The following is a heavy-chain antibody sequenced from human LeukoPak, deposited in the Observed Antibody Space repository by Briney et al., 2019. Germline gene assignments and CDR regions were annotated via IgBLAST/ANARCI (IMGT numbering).Heavy chain of an antibody. Sequence: GGSLRLSCAASGFTFSSYGMHWVRQAPGKGLEWVAFIRYDGSNKYYADSVKGRFTISRDNSKNTLYLQMNSLRAEDTAVYYCAKVGFSAIFGVVTHFDYWGQGTLVTVPS. D-gene: IGHD3-3*01. V-gene: IGHV3-30*02. CDR3: AKVGFSAIFGVVTHFDY. CDR1: GFTFSSYG. CDR2: IRYDGSNK. J-gene: IGHJ4*02.